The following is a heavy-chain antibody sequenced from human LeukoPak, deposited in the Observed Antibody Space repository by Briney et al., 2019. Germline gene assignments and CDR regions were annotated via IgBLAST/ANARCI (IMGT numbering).Heavy chain of an antibody. CDR1: LYSFTHYA. D-gene: IGHD4-17*01. CDR2: INPDKCEK. J-gene: IGHJ4*02. CDR3: AIRLKGSYGNSFDY. V-gene: IGHV1-3*01. Sequence: VTVSCQGCLYSFTHYATHWLRQPAGQRRDWMGWINPDKCEKKYSHNFQGRITVTRDTSASTTYMELSTVVSEDTAVYYCAIRLKGSYGNSFDYCCQGTLATVSS.